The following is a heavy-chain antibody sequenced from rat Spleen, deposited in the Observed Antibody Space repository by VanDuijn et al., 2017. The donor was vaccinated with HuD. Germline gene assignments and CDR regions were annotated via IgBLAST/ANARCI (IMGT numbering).Heavy chain of an antibody. CDR2: ISPSGGST. D-gene: IGHD1-12*02. CDR3: ATTAKDGTYYYGYYFDY. CDR1: GFTFSDYG. Sequence: EVQLVESGGGLVQPGRSLKLSCAASGFTFSDYGMHWIRQAPTKGLEWVASISPSGGSTYYRDSVKGRFTISRDNAKSTLYLQMDSLRSEDTATYYCATTAKDGTYYYGYYFDYWGQGVMVTVSS. J-gene: IGHJ2*01. V-gene: IGHV5-19*01.